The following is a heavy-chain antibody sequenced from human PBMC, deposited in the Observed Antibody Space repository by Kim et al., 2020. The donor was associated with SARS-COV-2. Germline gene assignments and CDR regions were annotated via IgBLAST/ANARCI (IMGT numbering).Heavy chain of an antibody. CDR1: GYSISSGYY. D-gene: IGHD6-13*01. Sequence: SETLSLTCTVSGYSISSGYYWGWIRQPPGKGLEWIGSIYHSGSTYYNPSLKSRVTISVDTSKNQFSLKLSSVTAADTAVYYCARSGGSSSHTYYYGMDVWGQGTTVTVSS. CDR3: ARSGGSSSHTYYYGMDV. V-gene: IGHV4-38-2*02. J-gene: IGHJ6*02. CDR2: IYHSGST.